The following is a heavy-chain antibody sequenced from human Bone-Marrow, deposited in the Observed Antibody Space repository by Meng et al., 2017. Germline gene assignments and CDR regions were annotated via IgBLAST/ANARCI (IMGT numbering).Heavy chain of an antibody. D-gene: IGHD3-10*01. J-gene: IGHJ4*02. Sequence: QVQPWGAGVLEPSEGLSVTCAVYGASFSCYYCGRSREPPGKGLEWVGKSNNSGSTNYNPSLQSRVTISIDTSKNQFSLELSYVTAADTAVYYCARAYYGSGGYYQYWGQGTLVTVSS. V-gene: IGHV4-34*01. CDR1: GASFSCYY. CDR2: SNNSGST. CDR3: ARAYYGSGGYYQY.